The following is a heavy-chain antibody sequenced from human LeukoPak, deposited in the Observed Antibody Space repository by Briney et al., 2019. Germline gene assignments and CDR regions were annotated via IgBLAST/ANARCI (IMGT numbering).Heavy chain of an antibody. V-gene: IGHV3-66*01. CDR2: IYSGGST. CDR3: ARDGLAGMFDY. D-gene: IGHD6-19*01. CDR1: GFTVSSNY. Sequence: GGSLRLSCAASGFTVSSNYMSWVRQAPGKELEWVSVIYSGGSTYYADSVKGRFTISRDNSKNTLYLQMNSLRAEDTAVYYCARDGLAGMFDYWGQGTLVTVSS. J-gene: IGHJ4*02.